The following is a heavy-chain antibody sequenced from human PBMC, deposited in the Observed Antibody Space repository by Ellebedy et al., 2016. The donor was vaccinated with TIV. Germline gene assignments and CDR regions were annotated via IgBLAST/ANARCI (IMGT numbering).Heavy chain of an antibody. Sequence: GESLKISCAASGFIFSNYAMNWVRQAPGKGLEWVAGTSFDGSRRYHAESVKGRFTISRDNSKNTLYLQMNSLRAEDTAVYYCARDRDSYDNSGYLGYWGQGTLVSVSS. V-gene: IGHV3-30-3*01. CDR3: ARDRDSYDNSGYLGY. CDR1: GFIFSNYA. J-gene: IGHJ4*02. D-gene: IGHD3-22*01. CDR2: TSFDGSRR.